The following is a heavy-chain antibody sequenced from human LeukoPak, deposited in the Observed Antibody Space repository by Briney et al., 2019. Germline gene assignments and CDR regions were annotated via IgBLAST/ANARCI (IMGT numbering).Heavy chain of an antibody. CDR2: IYYSGST. CDR3: ARASTIFGHFDY. V-gene: IGHV4-39*07. D-gene: IGHD3-3*01. Sequence: PSETLSLTCALSGGSFSGSYYYWGWIRQPPGKGLEWIGSIYYSGSTYYNPSLRSRVIISLDTSKNQFSLKLSSVTAADTAVYYCARASTIFGHFDYWGRGTLVTVSS. CDR1: GGSFSGSYYY. J-gene: IGHJ4*02.